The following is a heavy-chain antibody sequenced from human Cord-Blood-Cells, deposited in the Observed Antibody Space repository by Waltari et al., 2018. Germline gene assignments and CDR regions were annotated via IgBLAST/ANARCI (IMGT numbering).Heavy chain of an antibody. J-gene: IGHJ5*02. CDR1: GYTFTSYD. Sequence: QVQLVQSGAEVKKPGASVKVSCKASGYTFTSYDINWVRQATGQGLEWMGWMNPTRGKTGYAQKFQGRVTMTRNTSISTAYMELSSLRSEDTAVYYCARKKRAGNWFDPWGQGTLVTVSS. V-gene: IGHV1-8*01. D-gene: IGHD6-19*01. CDR2: MNPTRGKT. CDR3: ARKKRAGNWFDP.